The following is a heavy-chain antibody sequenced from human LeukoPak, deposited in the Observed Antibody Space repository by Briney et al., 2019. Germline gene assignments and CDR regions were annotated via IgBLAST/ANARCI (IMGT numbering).Heavy chain of an antibody. CDR2: INHSGST. Sequence: SETLSLTCAVSGVAFSNYYWSWVRQTPRKGLEWIGEINHSGSTNYNPSLKSRVTMSVDTFKNQFSLTLSFVTAADTAVYYCARVQDFETRGYYLGYWGHGTLVTVSS. J-gene: IGHJ4*01. V-gene: IGHV4-34*01. CDR1: GVAFSNYY. D-gene: IGHD3-22*01. CDR3: ARVQDFETRGYYLGY.